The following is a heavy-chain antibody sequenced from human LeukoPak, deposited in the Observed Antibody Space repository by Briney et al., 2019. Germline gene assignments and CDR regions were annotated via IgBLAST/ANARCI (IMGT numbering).Heavy chain of an antibody. J-gene: IGHJ4*02. V-gene: IGHV3-9*01. CDR3: ARGLRSPVDY. D-gene: IGHD3-3*01. CDR1: GFTFDDYA. Sequence: GGSLRLSCAASGFTFDDYAMHWVRPAPGKGLEWVSGISWHSGSIGYADSVKGRFTISRDNTKNSLYLQMNSLRAEDTAVYYCARGLRSPVDYWGQGTLVTVSS. CDR2: ISWHSGSI.